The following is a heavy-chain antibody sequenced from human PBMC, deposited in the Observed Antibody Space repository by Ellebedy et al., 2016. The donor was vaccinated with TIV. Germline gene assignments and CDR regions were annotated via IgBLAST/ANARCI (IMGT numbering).Heavy chain of an antibody. V-gene: IGHV1-18*01. CDR1: GYTFTSYD. J-gene: IGHJ4*02. CDR3: ARMGEGHYYFDY. CDR2: ISAYNGNT. Sequence: ASVKVSXXASGYTFTSYDISWVRQAPGQGLEWMGWISAYNGNTNYAQKLQGRVTMTTDTSTSTAYMELRSLRSDDTAVYYCARMGEGHYYFDYWGQGTLVTVSS. D-gene: IGHD3-16*01.